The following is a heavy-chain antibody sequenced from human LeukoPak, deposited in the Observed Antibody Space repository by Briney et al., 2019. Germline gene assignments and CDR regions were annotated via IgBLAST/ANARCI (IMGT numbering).Heavy chain of an antibody. CDR2: ISNSGNYA. CDR1: GFTFSSYA. V-gene: IGHV3-11*05. CDR3: AREGSGLFGIDI. J-gene: IGHJ3*02. Sequence: GRSLRLSCAASGFTFSSYAMHWIRQAPGKGLEWISYISNSGNYAKYADSVKGRFTIYRDNAKNSVFLQMNSLRADDTAVYYCAREGSGLFGIDIWGQGTMVTVSS. D-gene: IGHD3-16*01.